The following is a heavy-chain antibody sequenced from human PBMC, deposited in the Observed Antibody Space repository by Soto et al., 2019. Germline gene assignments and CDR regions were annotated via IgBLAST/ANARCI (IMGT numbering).Heavy chain of an antibody. CDR1: GFTFSSYG. V-gene: IGHV3-33*01. CDR3: ARARTYYYFSRTYGLGDC. CDR2: IWYDGSNK. J-gene: IGHJ4*02. D-gene: IGHD3-10*01. Sequence: QVQLVESGGGVVQPGRSLRLSCAASGFTFSSYGMHWVRQAPGKGQEWVAVIWYDGSNKYYADSVEGRFTISRDNSKNTVSLQMKSQGAEATAIYCCARARTYYYFSRTYGLGDCWGQGDLV.